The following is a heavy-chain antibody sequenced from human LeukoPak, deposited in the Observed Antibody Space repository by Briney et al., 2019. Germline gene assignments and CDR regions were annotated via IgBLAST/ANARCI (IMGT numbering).Heavy chain of an antibody. V-gene: IGHV3-21*01. CDR3: ASSGYGGDY. D-gene: IGHD5-12*01. CDR1: DFSFITYA. J-gene: IGHJ4*02. Sequence: GGSLRLSCAASDFSFITYAMSWVRQAPGKGLEWVSSISSSSSYIYYADSVKGRFTISRDNAKNSLYLQMNSLRAEDTAVYYCASSGYGGDYWGQGTLVTVSS. CDR2: ISSSSSYI.